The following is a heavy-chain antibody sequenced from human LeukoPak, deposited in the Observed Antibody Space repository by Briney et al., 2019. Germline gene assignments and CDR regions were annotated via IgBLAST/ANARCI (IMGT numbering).Heavy chain of an antibody. CDR1: GYSFTTYW. Sequence: GGSLKISCKASGYSFTTYWVAGVRQLPGKGLEGMGMISPGDFDTRYTPSFKRQVTISADKSIRPAYLQWSSLKASDTAIYYCARHQGGMDVWGQGTAVTVSS. CDR3: ARHQGGMDV. V-gene: IGHV5-51*01. J-gene: IGHJ6*02. CDR2: ISPGDFDT.